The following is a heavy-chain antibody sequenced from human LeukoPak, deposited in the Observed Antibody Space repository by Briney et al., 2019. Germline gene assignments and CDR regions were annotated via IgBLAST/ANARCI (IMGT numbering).Heavy chain of an antibody. J-gene: IGHJ4*02. Sequence: SVKVSCKASGGTFSSYAISWVRQAPGQGLEWMGGIIPIFGTANYAQKFQGRVTITADESTSTVYMELSSLRSEDTAVYYCARDMYSYGYNFDYWGQGTLVTVSS. CDR3: ARDMYSYGYNFDY. V-gene: IGHV1-69*01. CDR1: GGTFSSYA. CDR2: IIPIFGTA. D-gene: IGHD5-18*01.